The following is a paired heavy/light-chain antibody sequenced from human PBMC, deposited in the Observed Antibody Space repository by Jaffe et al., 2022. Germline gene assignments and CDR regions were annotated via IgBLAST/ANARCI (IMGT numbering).Light chain of an antibody. CDR2: GAS. J-gene: IGKJ5*01. CDR3: QQYGSSLSIT. CDR1: QSVSSSY. Sequence: EIVLTQSPGTLSLSPGERATLSCRASQSVSSSYLAWYQQKPGQAPRLLIYGASSRATGIPDRFSGSGSGTDFTLTISRLEPEDFAVYYCQQYGSSLSITFGQGTRLEIK. V-gene: IGKV3-20*01.
Heavy chain of an antibody. D-gene: IGHD5-12*01. Sequence: QVQLVQSGAEVKKPGSSVKVSCKASGGTFSSYTISWVRQAPGQGLEWMGRIIPILGIANYAQKFQGRVTITADKSTSTAYMELSSLRSEDTAVYYCAREAQEMATTGGAFDIWGQGTMVTVSS. V-gene: IGHV1-69*08. CDR3: AREAQEMATTGGAFDI. CDR2: IIPILGIA. CDR1: GGTFSSYT. J-gene: IGHJ3*02.